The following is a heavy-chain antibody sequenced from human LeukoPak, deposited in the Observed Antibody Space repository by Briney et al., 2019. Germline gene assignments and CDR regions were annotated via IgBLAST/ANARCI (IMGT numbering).Heavy chain of an antibody. CDR1: GFTFSSYT. V-gene: IGHV3-21*06. J-gene: IGHJ4*02. Sequence: PGGSLRLSCAASGFTFSSYTMNWVRQAPGKGLEWVSSISSSSSYIYYADSVKGRFTISRDNAKNSLYLQMNSLRAEDTAVYYCARYYGSGSVGGFDYWGQGTLVTASS. D-gene: IGHD3-10*01. CDR3: ARYYGSGSVGGFDY. CDR2: ISSSSSYI.